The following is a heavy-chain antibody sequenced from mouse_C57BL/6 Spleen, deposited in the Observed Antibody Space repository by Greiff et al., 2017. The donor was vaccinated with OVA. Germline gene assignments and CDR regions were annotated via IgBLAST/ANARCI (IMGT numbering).Heavy chain of an antibody. CDR2: ISSGSSTI. V-gene: IGHV5-17*01. CDR1: GFTFSDYG. D-gene: IGHD1-1*01. CDR3: AREFYYYGSSLFAY. Sequence: EVQVVESGGGLVKPGGSLKLSCAASGFTFSDYGMHWVRQAPEKGLEWVAYISSGSSTIYYADTVKGRFTISRDNAKNTLFLQMTSLRSEDTAMYYCAREFYYYGSSLFAYWGQGTLVTVSA. J-gene: IGHJ3*01.